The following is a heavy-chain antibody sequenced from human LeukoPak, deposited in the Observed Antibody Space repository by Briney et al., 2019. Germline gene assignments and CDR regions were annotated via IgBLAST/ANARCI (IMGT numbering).Heavy chain of an antibody. CDR3: AKDRGYSSSWGPQYYFDY. J-gene: IGHJ4*02. D-gene: IGHD6-13*01. CDR2: ISGSGGST. CDR1: GFTFSSYA. V-gene: IGHV3-23*01. Sequence: TGGSLRLSCAASGFTFSSYAMSWVRQAPGKGLERVSAISGSGGSTYYADSVKGRFTISRDNSKNTLYLQMNSLRAEDTAVYYCAKDRGYSSSWGPQYYFDYWGQGTLVTVSS.